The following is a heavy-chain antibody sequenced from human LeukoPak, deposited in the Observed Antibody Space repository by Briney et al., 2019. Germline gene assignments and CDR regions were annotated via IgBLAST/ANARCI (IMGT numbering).Heavy chain of an antibody. V-gene: IGHV3-23*01. CDR2: MCGTAGCT. J-gene: IGHJ4*02. CDR3: ARAYCGGDCYSGSWYFDY. D-gene: IGHD2-21*01. Sequence: GGSLRLSCQASGFTFYMYAMSWVRQAPGKGLEWVASMCGTAGCTFYPDSVKGRFTISRDNSKNTLYLQMNSLRAEDTAVYYCARAYCGGDCYSGSWYFDYWGQGTLVTVSS. CDR1: GFTFYMYA.